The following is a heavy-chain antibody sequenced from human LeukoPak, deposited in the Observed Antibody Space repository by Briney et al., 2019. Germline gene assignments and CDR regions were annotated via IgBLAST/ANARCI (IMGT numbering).Heavy chain of an antibody. V-gene: IGHV1-2*02. D-gene: IGHD2-2*01. CDR3: ARVRYCSSTSCPEGPYGMDV. Sequence: ASVKVSRKASGYTFTGYYMHWVRQAPGQGLEWMGWINPNSGGTNYAQKFQGRVTMTRDTSISKAYMELSRLRSDDTAVYYCARVRYCSSTSCPEGPYGMDVWGQGTTVTVSS. CDR1: GYTFTGYY. J-gene: IGHJ6*02. CDR2: INPNSGGT.